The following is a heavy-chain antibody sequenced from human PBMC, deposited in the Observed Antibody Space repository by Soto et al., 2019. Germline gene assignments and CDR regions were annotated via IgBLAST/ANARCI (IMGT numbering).Heavy chain of an antibody. CDR2: ISYDGSNK. J-gene: IGHJ6*02. V-gene: IGHV3-30*18. D-gene: IGHD4-17*01. CDR1: GFTFSSYG. Sequence: GGSLRLSCAASGFTFSSYGMHWVRQAPGKGLEWVAVISYDGSNKYYADSVKGRFTISRDNSKNTLYLQMNSLRAEDTAVYYCAKDLLMTTVPMYYYYGMEVWGQGTTVTVS. CDR3: AKDLLMTTVPMYYYYGMEV.